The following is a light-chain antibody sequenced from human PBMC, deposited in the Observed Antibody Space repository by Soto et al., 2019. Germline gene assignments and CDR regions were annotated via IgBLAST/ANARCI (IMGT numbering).Light chain of an antibody. CDR1: SSNIGSNT. Sequence: QSVLTQPPSASGTPGQRVTISCSGSSSNIGSNTVNWYQQLPGTAPKLLIYSNNQRPSGVPDRFSGSKSGTSASLAISGLQSEDEADYYCAAWDDSLNGRHVAFGGGTKLTVL. J-gene: IGLJ2*01. CDR3: AAWDDSLNGRHVA. CDR2: SNN. V-gene: IGLV1-44*01.